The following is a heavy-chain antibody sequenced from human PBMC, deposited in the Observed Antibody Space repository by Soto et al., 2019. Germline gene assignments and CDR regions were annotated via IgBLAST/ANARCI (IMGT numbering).Heavy chain of an antibody. CDR1: GFIFSNYP. Sequence: PGGSLRLSCAASGFIFSNYPMNWVRQAPGKGLDWVSTISNSADTYYPDSVNGRFTVSRDNSKNTLYLQMNSLRAEDMAVYYCAKYGNLCCVIREEARYPYGMDVCCQGPTVTVS. J-gene: IGHJ6*02. CDR2: ISNSADT. CDR3: AKYGNLCCVIREEARYPYGMDV. D-gene: IGHD3-10*01. V-gene: IGHV3-23*01.